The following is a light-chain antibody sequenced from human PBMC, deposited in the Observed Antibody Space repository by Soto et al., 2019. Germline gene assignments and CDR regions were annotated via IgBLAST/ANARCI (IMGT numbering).Light chain of an antibody. CDR1: QSISSW. V-gene: IGKV1-5*01. J-gene: IGKJ1*01. CDR3: QQYNSYSQT. Sequence: DIQITQSPSTLSASVGDRVTITCRASQSISSWLAWYRRRPGKAPKLLIYDASSLESGVPSRFLCSGAGTEFTLSISSLQPDDFQTYYCQQYNSYSQTFGQGTQVDIK. CDR2: DAS.